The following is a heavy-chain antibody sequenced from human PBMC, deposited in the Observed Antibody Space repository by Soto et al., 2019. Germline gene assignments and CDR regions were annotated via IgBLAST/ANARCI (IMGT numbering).Heavy chain of an antibody. CDR1: GDSISSGAYY. CDR3: ARMATIRGSHVGDRDY. J-gene: IGHJ4*02. Sequence: QVQLQESGPGLVKPSQTLSLTCTVSGDSISSGAYYWSWIRQHPGKGLEGIGYSYYSGSTSYSPSLTSRGTLSVDTAKNQFSLKLRSVTAADSAVYYCARMATIRGSHVGDRDYWGQGTLVTVSS. D-gene: IGHD5-12*01. V-gene: IGHV4-31*03. CDR2: SYYSGST.